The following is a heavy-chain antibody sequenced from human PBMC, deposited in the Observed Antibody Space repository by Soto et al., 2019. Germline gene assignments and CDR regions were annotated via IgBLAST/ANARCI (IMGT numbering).Heavy chain of an antibody. J-gene: IGHJ5*02. CDR2: IYSGGST. D-gene: IGHD2-15*01. V-gene: IGHV3-66*01. CDR1: GFTVSSNY. CDR3: ASYYCSGGSCYP. Sequence: EVQLVESGGGLVQPGGSLRLSCAASGFTVSSNYMSWVRKAPGKGLEWVSVIYSGGSTYYADSVKGRFTIYRDNSKNTLYLQMNSLRAEDTAVYYCASYYCSGGSCYPWGQGTLVTVSS.